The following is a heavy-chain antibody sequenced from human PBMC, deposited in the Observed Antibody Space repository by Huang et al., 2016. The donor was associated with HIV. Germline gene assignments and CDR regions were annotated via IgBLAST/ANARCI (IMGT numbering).Heavy chain of an antibody. Sequence: QVQLRQWGAGLVKPSETLSLTCDVYGGFFSGYYWTVIRQSPGKGLEWIGKINHIGKTNYQPTLKIRVTISKDTDKNQFSLQLASGSAADTGVYFCAREKAADSAWYGVYYFDYWGEGALVTVTS. D-gene: IGHD6-19*01. CDR1: GGFFSGYY. CDR3: AREKAADSAWYGVYYFDY. V-gene: IGHV4-34*01. CDR2: INHIGKT. J-gene: IGHJ4*02.